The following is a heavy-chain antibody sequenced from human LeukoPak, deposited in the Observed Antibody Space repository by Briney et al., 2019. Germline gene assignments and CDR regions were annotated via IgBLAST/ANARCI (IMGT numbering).Heavy chain of an antibody. D-gene: IGHD2-2*01. CDR3: ARDLHCSSTSCYYYYGMDV. V-gene: IGHV3-11*04. Sequence: GGSLRLSCAASGFTFSDYYMSWIRQAPGKGLEWVSYISSSGSTIYYADSVKGRFTISRDNAKNSLYLQMNSLRAEDTAVYYCARDLHCSSTSCYYYYGMDVWGQGTTVTVSS. CDR2: ISSSGSTI. J-gene: IGHJ6*02. CDR1: GFTFSDYY.